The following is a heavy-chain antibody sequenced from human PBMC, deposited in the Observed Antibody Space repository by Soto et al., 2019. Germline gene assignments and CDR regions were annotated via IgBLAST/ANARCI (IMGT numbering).Heavy chain of an antibody. D-gene: IGHD2-2*01. CDR2: IGTAGDT. J-gene: IGHJ3*02. Sequence: GSLRLSCAASGFTFSSYDMHWVRQATGKGLEWVSAIGTAGDTYYPGSVKGRFTISREKAKNSLYLQMNSLRAGDTAVYYCARAMGYCSSTSCYGGAFDIWGQGTMVTVSS. V-gene: IGHV3-13*01. CDR3: ARAMGYCSSTSCYGGAFDI. CDR1: GFTFSSYD.